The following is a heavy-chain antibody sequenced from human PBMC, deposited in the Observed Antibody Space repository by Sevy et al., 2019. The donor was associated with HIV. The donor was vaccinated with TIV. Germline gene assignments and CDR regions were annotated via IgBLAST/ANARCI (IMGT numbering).Heavy chain of an antibody. CDR1: GFNVINQY. V-gene: IGHV3-53*01. Sequence: GGSLRLSCAASGFNVINQYMSWVRQAPGKGLECVSTLYGNDNTDYADSVKVRFTISRDNSKNTLSLQMNSLRAEDTAVYYCTTGRHNRFQWWGRGTLVTVSS. CDR3: TTGRHNRFQW. J-gene: IGHJ4*02. D-gene: IGHD6-19*01. CDR2: LYGNDNT.